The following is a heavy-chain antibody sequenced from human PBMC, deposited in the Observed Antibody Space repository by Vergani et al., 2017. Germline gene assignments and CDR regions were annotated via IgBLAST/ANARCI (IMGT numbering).Heavy chain of an antibody. V-gene: IGHV2-70*01. CDR3: ARTLNYYDSSGYYYFYYGMDV. CDR1: GFSLSTSGMC. CDR2: IDWDDDN. D-gene: IGHD3-22*01. J-gene: IGHJ6*02. Sequence: QVTLRESGPALVKPTQTLTLTCTFSGFSLSTSGMCVSWLRQPPGKALEWLALIDWDDDNYYSTSLKTRLTISKDTSKNQVVLTMTNMDPVDTATYYCARTLNYYDSSGYYYFYYGMDVWGQGTTVTVSS.